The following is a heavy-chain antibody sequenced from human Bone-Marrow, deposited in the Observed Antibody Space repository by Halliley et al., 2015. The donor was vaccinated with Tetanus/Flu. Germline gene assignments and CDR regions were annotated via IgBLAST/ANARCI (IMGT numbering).Heavy chain of an antibody. CDR2: IIPIFGTT. CDR3: ARGPYAVYYPLSGMDV. Sequence: QLVQSGAEVKQPGSSVKVSCKASGGTFSSYEISWVRQAPGQGLEWMGGIIPIFGTTNYAQRFQGRVTITADVSTITAYMELTSLKSDDTAMYYFARGPYAVYYPLSGMDVWGQGSTVIVSS. D-gene: IGHD2-2*01. CDR1: GGTFSSYE. J-gene: IGHJ6*02. V-gene: IGHV1-69*01.